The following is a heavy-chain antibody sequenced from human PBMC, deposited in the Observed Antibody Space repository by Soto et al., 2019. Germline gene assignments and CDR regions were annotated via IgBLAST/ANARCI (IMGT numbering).Heavy chain of an antibody. CDR2: IYSGGST. Sequence: GGSLRLSCAASGFTVSSNYMSWVRQAPGKGLEWVSVIYSGGSTYYADSVKGRFTISRDNSKNTLYLQMNSLRAEDTAVYYCARDRRRYEGFGEGEDYWGQGTLVTVSS. D-gene: IGHD3-10*01. CDR1: GFTVSSNY. CDR3: ARDRRRYEGFGEGEDY. V-gene: IGHV3-66*01. J-gene: IGHJ4*02.